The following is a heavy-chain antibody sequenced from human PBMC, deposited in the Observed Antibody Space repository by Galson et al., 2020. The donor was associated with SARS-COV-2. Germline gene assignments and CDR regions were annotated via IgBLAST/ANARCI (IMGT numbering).Heavy chain of an antibody. J-gene: IGHJ4*02. CDR2: FYYGGNT. V-gene: IGHV4-39*01. Sequence: SQTISLTCAVSGGSINSVSYSWGWIRQSPGKGLEWLGSFYYGGNTNYNPSFRSRVTISIDSSQNQFSLKLSSVTAADTAVYYCAKHYTTLPADSWGQGTLVSVSS. D-gene: IGHD4-17*01. CDR3: AKHYTTLPADS. CDR1: GGSINSVSYS.